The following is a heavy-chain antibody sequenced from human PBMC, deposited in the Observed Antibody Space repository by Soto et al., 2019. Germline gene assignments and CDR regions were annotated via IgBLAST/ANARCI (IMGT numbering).Heavy chain of an antibody. CDR1: GFTFSSYG. Sequence: PGGSLRLSCAASGFTFSSYGMHWVRQAPGKGLEWVAVISYDGSNKYYADSVKGRFTISRDNSKNTLYLQMNSLRAEDTAVYYCAKVDCTNGVCYKWVGAFDIWGQGTMVTVSS. D-gene: IGHD2-8*01. CDR3: AKVDCTNGVCYKWVGAFDI. CDR2: ISYDGSNK. V-gene: IGHV3-30*18. J-gene: IGHJ3*02.